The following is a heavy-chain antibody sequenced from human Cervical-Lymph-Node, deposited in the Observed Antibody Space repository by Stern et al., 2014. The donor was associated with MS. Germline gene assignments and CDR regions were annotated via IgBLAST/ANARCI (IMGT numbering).Heavy chain of an antibody. V-gene: IGHV1-46*01. D-gene: IGHD5/OR15-5a*01. Sequence: QVQLVQSGAEVKKSGASVRVSCKAAGYTFTSYYVHWVRQAPGQGLEWMGIINPKSGSPSYAQNFQGRVTMTRDTSTDTVYMDLSSLRSEDTAVYYCTRGSRVVVYGNYAMDVWGQGTTVTVSS. J-gene: IGHJ6*02. CDR2: INPKSGSP. CDR1: GYTFTSYY. CDR3: TRGSRVVVYGNYAMDV.